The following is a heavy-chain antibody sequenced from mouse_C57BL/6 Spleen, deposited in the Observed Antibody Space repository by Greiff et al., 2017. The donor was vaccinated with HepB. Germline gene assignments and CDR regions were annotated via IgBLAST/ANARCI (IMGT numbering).Heavy chain of an antibody. D-gene: IGHD2-4*01. J-gene: IGHJ4*01. Sequence: VQLQQSGAELARPGASVKMSCKASGYTFTSYTMHWVKQRPGQGLEWIGYINPSSGYTKYNQKFKDKATLTADKSSSTAYMQLSSLTSEDSAVYYCARSYYDYEGAMDYWGQRTSVTVSS. CDR2: INPSSGYT. CDR3: ARSYYDYEGAMDY. CDR1: GYTFTSYT. V-gene: IGHV1-4*01.